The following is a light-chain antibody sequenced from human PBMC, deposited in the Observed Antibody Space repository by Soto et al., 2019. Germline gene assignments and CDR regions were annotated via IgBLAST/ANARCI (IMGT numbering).Light chain of an antibody. Sequence: EIVMTQSPATLSVSPGERATLSCWASQSVSSNLAWYQQKPGQAPRLLIHGASTRATAIPARFSGSGSGTEFTLTISSLQSEDFAVYYCQQYNNWPYTFGQGNNLEIK. CDR1: QSVSSN. CDR3: QQYNNWPYT. CDR2: GAS. J-gene: IGKJ2*01. V-gene: IGKV3-15*01.